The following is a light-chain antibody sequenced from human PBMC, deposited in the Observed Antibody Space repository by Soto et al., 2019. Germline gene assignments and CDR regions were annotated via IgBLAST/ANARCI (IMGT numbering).Light chain of an antibody. CDR1: SSDFGSYKF. V-gene: IGLV2-23*01. CDR3: FSFTSTNTHV. Sequence: QSVLTQPASESGSPGQSVTISCTGTSSDFGSYKFVSWYQHHPGKVPKVIIYETSKRPSGVSDRFSGSKSGNTASLTISGLQAEDEADYYCFSFTSTNTHVFGSGTKLTVL. J-gene: IGLJ1*01. CDR2: ETS.